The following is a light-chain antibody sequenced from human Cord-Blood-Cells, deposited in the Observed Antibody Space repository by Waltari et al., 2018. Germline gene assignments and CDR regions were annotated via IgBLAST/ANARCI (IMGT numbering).Light chain of an antibody. CDR2: DAS. CDR3: QQYNSYSLT. Sequence: DIQLTQSPSTLSASVGDRVTITCRASQSISSWLAWYQQKPGKAPKLLIYDASSLESGVPSRFSGSGSGTEFTLTISSLQPDDFATYYCQQYNSYSLTFGGGTKVEIK. J-gene: IGKJ4*01. V-gene: IGKV1-5*01. CDR1: QSISSW.